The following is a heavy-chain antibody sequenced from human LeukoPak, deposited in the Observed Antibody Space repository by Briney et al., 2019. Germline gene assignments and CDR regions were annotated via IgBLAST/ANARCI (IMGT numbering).Heavy chain of an antibody. CDR3: ARVGSGGSSSVVYFQH. Sequence: ASVKVSSKASGYTFTGYYMHCVSHAPGQGLGWMGWIHPNSGGTNYAQKCQGRVTMIRNTAISTDYMELSRLRSDDTAVYYCARVGSGGSSSVVYFQHWGQGTLVTVSS. J-gene: IGHJ1*01. CDR1: GYTFTGYY. V-gene: IGHV1-2*02. D-gene: IGHD2-15*01. CDR2: IHPNSGGT.